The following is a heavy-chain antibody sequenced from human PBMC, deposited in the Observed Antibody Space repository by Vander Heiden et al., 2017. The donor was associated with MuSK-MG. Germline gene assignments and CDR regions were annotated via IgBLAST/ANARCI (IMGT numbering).Heavy chain of an antibody. CDR1: GGSISSSSYY. CDR3: ARDLPYSSGWLGY. CDR2: IYYSGST. J-gene: IGHJ5*01. D-gene: IGHD6-19*01. Sequence: QLQLQESGPGLVKPSETLSLTCTVSGGSISSSSYYWGWIRQPPGKGLEWIGSIYYSGSTYYNPSLKSRVTISVDTSKNQFSLKLSSVTAADTAVYYCARDLPYSSGWLGYWGHGTLVTVSS. V-gene: IGHV4-39*07.